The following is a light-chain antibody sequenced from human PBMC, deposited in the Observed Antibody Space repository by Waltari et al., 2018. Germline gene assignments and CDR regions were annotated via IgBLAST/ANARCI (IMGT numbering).Light chain of an antibody. CDR2: DVS. J-gene: IGLJ2*01. V-gene: IGLV2-14*03. CDR1: SSDVGCYNY. Sequence: QSALTQPASVSGSPGQSITISCTGTSSDVGCYNYVSWYQQHPGKAPKLMIYDVSNRPSGVSNRFSGSKSGNTATLTISRVEAGDEADYYCQVWDSSSASVVFGDGSRLTVL. CDR3: QVWDSSSASVV.